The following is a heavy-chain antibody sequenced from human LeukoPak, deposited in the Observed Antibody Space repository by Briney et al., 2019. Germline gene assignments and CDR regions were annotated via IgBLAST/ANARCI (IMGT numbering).Heavy chain of an antibody. V-gene: IGHV3-30*02. Sequence: GGSLRLSCAASGFTFSSYGMHWVRQAPGKGLEWVAFIRYDGSNKYYADSVKGRFTISRDNSKNTLYLQMNSLRAEDTAVYYCAKDPGGSYYDSSGYLDYWGQGTLVTVSS. CDR1: GFTFSSYG. J-gene: IGHJ4*02. D-gene: IGHD3-22*01. CDR2: IRYDGSNK. CDR3: AKDPGGSYYDSSGYLDY.